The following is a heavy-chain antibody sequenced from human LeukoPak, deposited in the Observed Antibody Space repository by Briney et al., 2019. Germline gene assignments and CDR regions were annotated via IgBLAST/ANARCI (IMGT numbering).Heavy chain of an antibody. D-gene: IGHD1-26*01. V-gene: IGHV1-69*13. CDR3: ARDRTVGATPAFDY. J-gene: IGHJ4*02. CDR1: GGTFSSYA. Sequence: GASVKVSCKASGGTFSSYAISWVRQAPGQGLEWMGGIIPIFGTANYAQKFQGRVTITADESTSTAYMELSSLRSEDTAVYYCARDRTVGATPAFDYWGQGTLVTVSS. CDR2: IIPIFGTA.